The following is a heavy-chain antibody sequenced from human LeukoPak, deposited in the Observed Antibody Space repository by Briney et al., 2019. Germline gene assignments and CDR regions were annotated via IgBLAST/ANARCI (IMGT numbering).Heavy chain of an antibody. CDR2: IVVGSGNT. Sequence: ASVKVSCKASGFTFTSSAMQWVRQARGQRLEWIGWIVVGSGNTNYAQKFQERVTITRDTSASTAYMELSSLRSEDMAVYYCARNVWGSSWLYMDVWGKGTTVTVSS. D-gene: IGHD3-16*01. J-gene: IGHJ6*03. CDR3: ARNVWGSSWLYMDV. CDR1: GFTFTSSA. V-gene: IGHV1-58*02.